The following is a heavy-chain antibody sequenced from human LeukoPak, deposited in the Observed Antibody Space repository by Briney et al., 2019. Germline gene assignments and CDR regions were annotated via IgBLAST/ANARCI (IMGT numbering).Heavy chain of an antibody. CDR2: IYPGDSDT. CDR1: GYSFTSYW. CDR3: ARTSYYYDSSGYFNWFDP. J-gene: IGHJ5*02. Sequence: GESLNISCKGSGYSFTSYWIGWVRQMPGKGLEWMGIIYPGDSDTRYSPSFQGQVTISADKSISTAYLQWSSLKASDTAMYYCARTSYYYDSSGYFNWFDPWGQGTLVTVSS. V-gene: IGHV5-51*01. D-gene: IGHD3-22*01.